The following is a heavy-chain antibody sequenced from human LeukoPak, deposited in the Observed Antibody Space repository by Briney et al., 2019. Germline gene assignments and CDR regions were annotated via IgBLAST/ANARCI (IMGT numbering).Heavy chain of an antibody. J-gene: IGHJ4*02. CDR1: GGSISSSSYY. CDR2: IYHSGST. CDR3: ASYRPNYDSSGYYYK. V-gene: IGHV4-39*07. D-gene: IGHD3-22*01. Sequence: SETLSLTCTVSGGSISSSSYYWGWIRQPPGKGLEWIGSIYHSGSTNYNPSLKSRVTISVDKSKNQFSLKLSSVTAADTAVYYCASYRPNYDSSGYYYKWGQGTLVTVSS.